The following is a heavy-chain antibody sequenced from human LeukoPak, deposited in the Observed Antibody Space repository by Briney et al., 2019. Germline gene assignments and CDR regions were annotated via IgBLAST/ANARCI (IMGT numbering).Heavy chain of an antibody. CDR2: IYSGGNT. CDR1: GVTVNNIY. V-gene: IGHV3-66*01. D-gene: IGHD2-21*02. J-gene: IGHJ3*02. CDR3: ARGGGDCYSCVFDI. Sequence: GGSLRLSCAASGVTVNNIYMSWVRQARGKGLEWVSVIYSGGNTYYADSVKGRFTISRDNSKNTLYLQMNSLRAEDTAVYYCARGGGDCYSCVFDIWGQGTRVTVSS.